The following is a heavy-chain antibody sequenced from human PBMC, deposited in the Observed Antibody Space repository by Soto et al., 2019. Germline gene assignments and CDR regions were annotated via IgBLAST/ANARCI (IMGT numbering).Heavy chain of an antibody. D-gene: IGHD3-10*01. CDR3: ASHLHPPYYYGSGSYYNRPGGWFDP. Sequence: GASVKVSCKASGYTFTSYGISWVRQAPGQGLEWMGWISAYNGNTNYAQKLQGRVTMTTDTSTSTAYMELRSLRSDDTAVYYCASHLHPPYYYGSGSYYNRPGGWFDPWGQGTLVTVSS. J-gene: IGHJ5*02. CDR1: GYTFTSYG. CDR2: ISAYNGNT. V-gene: IGHV1-18*01.